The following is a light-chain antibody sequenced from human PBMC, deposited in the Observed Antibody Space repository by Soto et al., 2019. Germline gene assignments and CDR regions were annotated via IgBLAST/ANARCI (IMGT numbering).Light chain of an antibody. Sequence: EIVLTQSPGTLSLSPGERATLSCRASQSVSNNYLAWYQQKPGQAPRLLIYGASTRATGIPARFSGSGSGTEFTLTFSSLQSEDFAVYYCQQYNNWPLTFGQGTKVDIK. V-gene: IGKV3-15*01. J-gene: IGKJ1*01. CDR1: QSVSNN. CDR3: QQYNNWPLT. CDR2: GAS.